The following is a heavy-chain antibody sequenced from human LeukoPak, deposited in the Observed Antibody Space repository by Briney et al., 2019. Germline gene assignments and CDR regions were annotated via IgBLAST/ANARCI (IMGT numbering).Heavy chain of an antibody. CDR1: GFTFSSYG. J-gene: IGHJ3*02. D-gene: IGHD2-2*03. V-gene: IGHV3-30*02. CDR2: IRYDGSNK. CDR3: AKDGHCSSTSCSFDAFDI. Sequence: GGSLRLSCAASGFTFSSYGMHWVRQAPGKGLEWVAFIRYDGSNKYYADSVKGRFTISRDNSKNTLYLQMNSLRAEDTAVYYCAKDGHCSSTSCSFDAFDIWGQGTMVTVSS.